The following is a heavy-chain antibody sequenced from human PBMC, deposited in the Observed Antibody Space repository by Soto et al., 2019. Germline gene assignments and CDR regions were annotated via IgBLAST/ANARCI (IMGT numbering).Heavy chain of an antibody. CDR1: GYSFTSYW. CDR3: ARQEVYYDSSGYYRFGAYFDY. J-gene: IGHJ4*02. Sequence: GESLKISCKGSGYSFTSYWIGWVRQMPGKGLEWMGIIYPGDSDTRYSPSFQGQVTISADKSISTAYLQWSSLKASDTAMYYCARQEVYYDSSGYYRFGAYFDYWGQGTLVTVSS. D-gene: IGHD3-22*01. V-gene: IGHV5-51*01. CDR2: IYPGDSDT.